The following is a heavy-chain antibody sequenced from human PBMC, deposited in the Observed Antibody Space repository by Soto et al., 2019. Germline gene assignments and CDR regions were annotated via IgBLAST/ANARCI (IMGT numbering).Heavy chain of an antibody. CDR2: ISYDGSNK. CDR1: GFTFSSYG. J-gene: IGHJ3*02. Sequence: GGSLRLCCAASGFTFSSYGMHWVRQAPGKGLEWVAVISYDGSNKYYADSVKGRFTISRDNSKNTLYLQMNSLRAEDTAVYYCAKDIVVVVAATGGDAIDISGQATMVTVSS. CDR3: AKDIVVVVAATGGDAIDI. V-gene: IGHV3-30*18. D-gene: IGHD2-15*01.